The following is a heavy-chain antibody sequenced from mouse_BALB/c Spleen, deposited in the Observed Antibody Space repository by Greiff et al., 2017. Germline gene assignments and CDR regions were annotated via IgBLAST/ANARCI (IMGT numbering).Heavy chain of an antibody. CDR1: GYTFTDYY. CDR2: IYPGSGNT. D-gene: IGHD2-4*01. CDR3: ARSDYDHYYAMDY. J-gene: IGHJ4*01. V-gene: IGHV1-84*02. Sequence: VQLVESGPELVKPGASVKISCKASGYTFTDYYINWVKQKPGQGLEWIGWIYPGSGNTKYNEKFKGKATLTVDTSSSTAYMQLSSLTSEDTAVYFCARSDYDHYYAMDYWGQGTSVTVSS.